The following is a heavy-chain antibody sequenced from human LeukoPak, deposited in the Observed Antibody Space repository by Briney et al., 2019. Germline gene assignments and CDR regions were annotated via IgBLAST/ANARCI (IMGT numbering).Heavy chain of an antibody. Sequence: SETLSLTCTVSGGSISHYYWTWNRQPPGKGLEWIGYIFYSGNTNYNPSLKSRATISVDTSTNQFSLNLSSVTAADTAVYYCARGSSWYGTYQTWGQGTLVTVSS. CDR2: IFYSGNT. CDR1: GGSISHYY. J-gene: IGHJ5*02. D-gene: IGHD6-13*01. V-gene: IGHV4-59*13. CDR3: ARGSSWYGTYQT.